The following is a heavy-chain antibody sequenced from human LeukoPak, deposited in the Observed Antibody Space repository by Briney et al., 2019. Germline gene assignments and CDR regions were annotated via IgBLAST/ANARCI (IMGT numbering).Heavy chain of an antibody. CDR2: IKSKTDDGTT. J-gene: IGHJ4*02. V-gene: IGHV3-15*01. CDR1: GFTFSNAW. D-gene: IGHD5-12*01. Sequence: PGGSLRLSCAASGFTFSNAWMSWVRQAPGKGLEWVGRIKSKTDDGTTDYAAPVKGRFTISRDDSKNTLYPQMNSLKTEDTAVYYCTTDGRHSGYLWVDYWGQGTLVTVSS. CDR3: TTDGRHSGYLWVDY.